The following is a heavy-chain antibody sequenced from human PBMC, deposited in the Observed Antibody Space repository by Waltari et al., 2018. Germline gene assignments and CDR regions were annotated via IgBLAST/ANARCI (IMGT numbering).Heavy chain of an antibody. V-gene: IGHV3-53*01. D-gene: IGHD2-15*01. CDR1: GFSVSDHF. CDR2: SYTVGTT. J-gene: IGHJ6*03. CDR3: ARVAGTALHRYYHYYMDL. Sequence: EVEVVESGGGLMQPGGSLRLSCAASGFSVSDHFISWVRPAPGKGLEWVSISYTVGTTYFAESVKGRFTISRDNSRNTVYLQMNSLRVEDTAVYFCARVAGTALHRYYHYYMDLWGKGTTVTVSS.